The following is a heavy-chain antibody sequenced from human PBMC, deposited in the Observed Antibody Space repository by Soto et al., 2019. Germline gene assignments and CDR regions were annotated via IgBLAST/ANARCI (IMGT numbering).Heavy chain of an antibody. CDR3: ARKKGSGYHNWFDP. J-gene: IGHJ5*02. V-gene: IGHV1-18*01. CDR1: GYTFTSYG. Sequence: EASVKVSCKASGYTFTSYGISWVRQAPGQGLEWMGWISAYNGNTNYAQKLQGRVTMTTDTSTSTAYMELRSLRSDDTAVYYCARKKGSGYHNWFDPWGQGTLVTVSA. CDR2: ISAYNGNT. D-gene: IGHD3-22*01.